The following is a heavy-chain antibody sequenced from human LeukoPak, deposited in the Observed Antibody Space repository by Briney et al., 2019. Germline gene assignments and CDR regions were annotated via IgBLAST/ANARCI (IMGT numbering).Heavy chain of an antibody. CDR3: AGRAARFFDY. CDR2: IFYSGSS. CDR1: GDSLNSYC. J-gene: IGHJ4*02. Sequence: PSETLSLTCTVSGDSLNSYCWSWIRQPPGEGLQWIGYIFYSGSSNYNASLRSRVAISVDTSKNQFSLKLTSVTAADTAVYYCAGRAARFFDYWGQGILVTVSS. D-gene: IGHD6-25*01. V-gene: IGHV4-59*01.